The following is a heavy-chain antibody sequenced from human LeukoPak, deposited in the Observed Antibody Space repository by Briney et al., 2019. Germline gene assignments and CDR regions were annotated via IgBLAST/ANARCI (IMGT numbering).Heavy chain of an antibody. V-gene: IGHV3-30-3*01. CDR1: GFTFSSYA. Sequence: GGSLRLSCAASGFTFSSYAMHWVRQAPGKGLEWVAVISYDGSNKYYADSVKGRFTISRDNSKNTLYLQMNSLRAEDTAVYYCARDGGVPGPLLYVGYYYYGMDVWGQGTTVTVSS. D-gene: IGHD2-2*02. CDR2: ISYDGSNK. J-gene: IGHJ6*02. CDR3: ARDGGVPGPLLYVGYYYYGMDV.